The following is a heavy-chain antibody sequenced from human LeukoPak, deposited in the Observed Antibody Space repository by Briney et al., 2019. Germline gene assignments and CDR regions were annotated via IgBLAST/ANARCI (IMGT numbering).Heavy chain of an antibody. J-gene: IGHJ4*02. V-gene: IGHV3-23*01. D-gene: IGHD2-2*01. CDR3: AKALPRSHCSSTSCYVVDY. Sequence: GGSLRLSCAASGFTFSSYAMSWVRQAPGKGLEWVSAISGSGGSTYYADSVKGRFTISRDNSKNTLYLQMNSLRAEDTAVYYCAKALPRSHCSSTSCYVVDYWGQGTLVTVSS. CDR2: ISGSGGST. CDR1: GFTFSSYA.